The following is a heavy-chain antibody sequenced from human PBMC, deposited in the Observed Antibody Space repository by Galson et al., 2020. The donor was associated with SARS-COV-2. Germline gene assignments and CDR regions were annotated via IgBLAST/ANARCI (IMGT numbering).Heavy chain of an antibody. CDR3: ARAVSFDDSGSVHCYFDL. CDR1: GDSISSYF. Sequence: SETLSLTCSVSGDSISSYFWSWIRQPPGKGLEWVGYIYYSGGTHYNPSLKSRLTISVDRSRNHFSLKLNSVTAADTAVYYCARAVSFDDSGSVHCYFDLWGRGTLVTVSS. CDR2: IYYSGGT. V-gene: IGHV4-59*01. J-gene: IGHJ2*01. D-gene: IGHD3-22*01.